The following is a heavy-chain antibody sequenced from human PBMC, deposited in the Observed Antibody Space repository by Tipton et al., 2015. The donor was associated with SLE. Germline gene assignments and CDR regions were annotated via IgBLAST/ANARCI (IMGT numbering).Heavy chain of an antibody. CDR1: GGSISGYY. J-gene: IGHJ4*02. V-gene: IGHV4-4*08. D-gene: IGHD5-18*01. CDR3: ARGHVYSYYFDY. Sequence: TLSLTCTVSGGSISGYYWSWIRQPPGKGLEWIGYIYTSGSTNYNPSLKSRVTISVDTSKNQFSLKLSSVTAADTAVYYCARGHVYSYYFDYWGQGTLVTVSS. CDR2: IYTSGST.